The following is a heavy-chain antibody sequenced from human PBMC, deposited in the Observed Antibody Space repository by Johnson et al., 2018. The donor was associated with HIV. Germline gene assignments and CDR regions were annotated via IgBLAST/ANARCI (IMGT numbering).Heavy chain of an antibody. CDR2: IYSGGST. CDR1: GFTVSSNY. D-gene: IGHD4-11*01. J-gene: IGHJ3*02. V-gene: IGHV3-53*01. Sequence: MQLVESGGGLIQPGGSLRLSCAVSGFTVSSNYMSWVRQGPGKGLEWVSVIYSGGSTYYADSVKGRFTISRDNSKNTLYLQMNSLRAEDTAVYYCARIDYSNYEEAFDIWGQGTMVTVSS. CDR3: ARIDYSNYEEAFDI.